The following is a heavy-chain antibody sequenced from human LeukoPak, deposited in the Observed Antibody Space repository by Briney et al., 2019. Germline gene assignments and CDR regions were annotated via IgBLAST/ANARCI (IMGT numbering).Heavy chain of an antibody. CDR1: GGSISGYY. Sequence: TSETLSLTCTVSGGSISGYYWSWIRQPPGKGLEWIGYIYYRGTANYNPSLKSRVTISVDTSKNQFSLKMSSVTAADTAVYYCARVHVGYSYPLDFDYWGQGTLVTVSS. J-gene: IGHJ4*02. CDR2: IYYRGTA. CDR3: ARVHVGYSYPLDFDY. D-gene: IGHD5-18*01. V-gene: IGHV4-59*01.